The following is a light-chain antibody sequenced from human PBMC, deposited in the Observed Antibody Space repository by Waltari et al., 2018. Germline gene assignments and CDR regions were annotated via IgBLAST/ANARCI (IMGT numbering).Light chain of an antibody. CDR1: QSVSRF. J-gene: IGKJ1*01. Sequence: EIVLTQSPGTLSWSPGERGTLSCRASQSVSRFLAWYQQKPGQAPRLLIYGASTRATGIPDRFSGSGSGTDFSLTISRLEPEDFAVYYCQKYERLPATFGQGTKVEIK. V-gene: IGKV3-20*01. CDR3: QKYERLPAT. CDR2: GAS.